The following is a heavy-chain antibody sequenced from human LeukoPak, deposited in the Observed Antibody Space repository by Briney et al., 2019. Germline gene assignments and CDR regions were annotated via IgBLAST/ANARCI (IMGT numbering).Heavy chain of an antibody. CDR2: IYSRGTT. CDR1: GFTASSED. D-gene: IGHD2-8*01. V-gene: IGHV3-66*04. Sequence: GGSLRLSCAVSGFTASSEDMTWVRQAPGKGLEWVSVIYSRGTTSYRDSVKGRFTISRDFSNNTVYLQMNNLTAEDTAIYYCARQRLLYFFDYWGPGTLVTVFS. CDR3: ARQRLLYFFDY. J-gene: IGHJ4*02.